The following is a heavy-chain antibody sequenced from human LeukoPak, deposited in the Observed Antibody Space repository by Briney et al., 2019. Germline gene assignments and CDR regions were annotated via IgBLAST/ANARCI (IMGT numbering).Heavy chain of an antibody. CDR3: AKSRVVRGVIDEPARY. CDR2: IIPILGIA. V-gene: IGHV1-69*04. D-gene: IGHD3-10*01. Sequence: ASVKVSCKASGGTFSSYAISWVRQAPGQGLEWMGRIIPILGIANYAQKFQGRVTITADKSTSTAYMELSSLRSEDAAVYYCAKSRVVRGVIDEPARYWGQGTLVTVSS. J-gene: IGHJ4*02. CDR1: GGTFSSYA.